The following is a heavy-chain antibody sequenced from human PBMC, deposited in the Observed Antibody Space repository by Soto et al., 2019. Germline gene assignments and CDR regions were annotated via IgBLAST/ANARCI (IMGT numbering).Heavy chain of an antibody. CDR2: ISSSGSTI. Sequence: LRLSCAASGFTFSSYEMNWVRQAPGKGLEWVSYISSSGSTIYYADSVKGRFTISRDNAKNSLYLQMNSLRAEDTAVYYCARDLRSSGWYYGMDVWGQGTTVTVSS. CDR3: ARDLRSSGWYYGMDV. CDR1: GFTFSSYE. J-gene: IGHJ6*01. V-gene: IGHV3-48*03. D-gene: IGHD6-19*01.